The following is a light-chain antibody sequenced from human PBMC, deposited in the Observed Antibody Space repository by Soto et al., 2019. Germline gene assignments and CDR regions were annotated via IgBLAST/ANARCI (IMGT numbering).Light chain of an antibody. CDR2: GAS. J-gene: IGKJ2*02. CDR1: QSVSSN. Sequence: EIVMTQSPATLSVSPGERATLSCRASQSVSSNLAWYQQKPGQAPRLLIHGASARVTGTPARFTGSGSGTEFTLTISSLQSEDSAVYYCQQYNNWRTFSQGTKLEIK. CDR3: QQYNNWRT. V-gene: IGKV3-15*01.